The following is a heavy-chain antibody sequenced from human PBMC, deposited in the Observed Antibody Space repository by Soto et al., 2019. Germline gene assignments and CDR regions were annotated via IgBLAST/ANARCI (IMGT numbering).Heavy chain of an antibody. CDR3: ARGALWFGESNPNWFAP. D-gene: IGHD3-10*01. Sequence: SETLSLTCTVSGGSISSGDYYWSWIRQPPGKGLEWIGYIYYSGSTYYNPSLKSRVTMSLDTSKNQFSLKLSSVTAADTAVYSCARGALWFGESNPNWFAPWGQGTLVTVSS. CDR2: IYYSGST. J-gene: IGHJ5*02. CDR1: GGSISSGDYY. V-gene: IGHV4-30-4*01.